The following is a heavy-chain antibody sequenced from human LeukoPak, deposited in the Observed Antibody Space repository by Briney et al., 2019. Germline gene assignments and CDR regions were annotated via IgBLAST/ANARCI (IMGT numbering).Heavy chain of an antibody. D-gene: IGHD6-19*01. CDR2: INHSGST. CDR3: ATSSGWYHEFDY. J-gene: IGHJ4*02. V-gene: IGHV4-34*01. Sequence: SETLSLTCAVYGGSLSGYYWSWIRQPPGKGLEWIGEINHSGSTNYNPSLKSRVTISVDTSKNRFSLKLSSVTAADTAVYYCATSSGWYHEFDYWGQGTLVTVSS. CDR1: GGSLSGYY.